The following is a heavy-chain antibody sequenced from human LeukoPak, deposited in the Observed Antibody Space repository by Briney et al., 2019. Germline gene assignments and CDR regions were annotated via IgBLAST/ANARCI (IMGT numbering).Heavy chain of an antibody. Sequence: PWASVKVSCKAYGYTFASYYMHWVRQAPGQGLEWMGIINPSGGSTSYAQKFQGRVTMTRDTSTSTVYVELSSLRSEDTAVYYCARKTYYYDSSGYLDGAFDIWGQGTMVTVSS. V-gene: IGHV1-46*01. D-gene: IGHD3-22*01. CDR1: GYTFASYY. CDR2: INPSGGST. J-gene: IGHJ3*02. CDR3: ARKTYYYDSSGYLDGAFDI.